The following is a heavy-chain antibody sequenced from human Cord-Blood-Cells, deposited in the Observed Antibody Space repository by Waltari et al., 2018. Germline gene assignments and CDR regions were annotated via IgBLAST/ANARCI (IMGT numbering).Heavy chain of an antibody. D-gene: IGHD4-17*01. J-gene: IGHJ4*02. CDR2: IYYSGST. CDR1: GGSISSYY. Sequence: QVQLQESGPGLVKPSETLSLTCTVSGGSISSYYWSWIRQPPGKGLEWIEYIYYSGSTNYNPSLKSRVTISVDTSKNQFSLKLSSVTAVDTAVYYCARQRNGDYVFDYWGQGTLVTVSS. CDR3: ARQRNGDYVFDY. V-gene: IGHV4-59*08.